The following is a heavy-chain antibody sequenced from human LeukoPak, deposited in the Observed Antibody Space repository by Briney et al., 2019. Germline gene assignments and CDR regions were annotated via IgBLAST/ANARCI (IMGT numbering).Heavy chain of an antibody. V-gene: IGHV5-51*01. CDR3: VRSRGYSYGYSYYFDY. D-gene: IGHD5-18*01. Sequence: GESLKISCKGSGYSFTTYWIGWVRQMPGKDLEWMGIIYPGDSDTRYSPSFQGQVTIAADKSTSTAYPQWSSLKASDTAMYYCVRSRGYSYGYSYYFDYWGQGTLVTVSS. J-gene: IGHJ4*02. CDR1: GYSFTTYW. CDR2: IYPGDSDT.